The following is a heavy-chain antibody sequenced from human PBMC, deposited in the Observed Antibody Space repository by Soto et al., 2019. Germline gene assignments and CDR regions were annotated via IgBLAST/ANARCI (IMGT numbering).Heavy chain of an antibody. CDR2: ISGSGATT. Sequence: EVQLLESGGGSVQPGGSLRLSCAASGFSFSGYAMAWVRQAPGKGLEWVSGISGSGATTYYADSVKGRCTISRDNSKNSMSLQVNRLSAEVTAVYYCAAAGGGYANWLFDSWGHGSLVTVSS. CDR1: GFSFSGYA. J-gene: IGHJ4*01. CDR3: AAAGGGYANWLFDS. V-gene: IGHV3-23*01. D-gene: IGHD6-13*01.